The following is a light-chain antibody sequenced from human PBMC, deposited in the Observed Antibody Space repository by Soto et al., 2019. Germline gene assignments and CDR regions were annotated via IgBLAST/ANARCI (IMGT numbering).Light chain of an antibody. CDR3: QHRNNRPPLFT. V-gene: IGKV3-11*01. Sequence: EIVLTQSPGTLSLSPGERATLSCRASQSVNNYLAWYQQTPGQAPRLLIHDTSTRATGIPARFSGSGSGTDFTLTISSLEPEDFAVYYCQHRNNRPPLFTFGPGTRVDMK. J-gene: IGKJ3*01. CDR2: DTS. CDR1: QSVNNY.